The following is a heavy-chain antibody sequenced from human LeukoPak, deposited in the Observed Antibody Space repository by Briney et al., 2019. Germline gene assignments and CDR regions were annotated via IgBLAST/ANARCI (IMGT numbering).Heavy chain of an antibody. Sequence: SETLSLTCAVYGGSFSGYYWSWIRQPPGKGLEWIGEINHSGSTNYNPSLKSRVTISVDTSKNQFSLKLSSVTAADTAVYYCARWMVRGVIPDYYYYYMDVWGKGTTVTVSS. D-gene: IGHD3-10*01. CDR1: GGSFSGYY. J-gene: IGHJ6*03. CDR2: INHSGST. CDR3: ARWMVRGVIPDYYYYYMDV. V-gene: IGHV4-34*01.